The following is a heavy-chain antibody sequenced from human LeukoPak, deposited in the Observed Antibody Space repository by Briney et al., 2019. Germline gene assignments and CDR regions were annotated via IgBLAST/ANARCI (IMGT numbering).Heavy chain of an antibody. D-gene: IGHD3-3*01. CDR2: ISGSGGST. CDR1: GFTFSSYA. V-gene: IGHV3-23*01. CDR3: AKVTPADYDFWSGYLYYFDY. J-gene: IGHJ4*02. Sequence: GGSLRLSCAASGFTFSSYAMSWVRQAPGKGLEWVSAISGSGGSTYYADSVKGRFTISRDNSKNTLYLQMNSLRAEDTAVYYCAKVTPADYDFWSGYLYYFDYWGQGTLVTVSS.